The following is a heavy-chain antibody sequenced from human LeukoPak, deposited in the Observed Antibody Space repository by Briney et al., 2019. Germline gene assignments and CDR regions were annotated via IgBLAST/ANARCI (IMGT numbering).Heavy chain of an antibody. J-gene: IGHJ6*02. CDR3: AKATFGLLEWFPLGSGMDV. CDR1: GFTFSSYA. CDR2: ISGSGGST. D-gene: IGHD3-3*01. Sequence: GGSLRLSCAASGFTFSSYAMSWVRQAPGKGLEWVSAISGSGGSTYYADSVKGRFTISRDNSKNTLYLQMNSLRAEDTAVYYCAKATFGLLEWFPLGSGMDVWGQGTTATVSS. V-gene: IGHV3-23*01.